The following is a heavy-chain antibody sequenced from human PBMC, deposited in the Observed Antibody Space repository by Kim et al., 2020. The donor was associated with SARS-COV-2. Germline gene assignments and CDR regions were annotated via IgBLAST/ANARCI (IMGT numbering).Heavy chain of an antibody. Sequence: SLKISCAASGFTFDDYAMHWVRQAPGKGLEWVSGISWNSGSIGYADSVKGRFTISRDNAKNSLYLQMNSLRAEDTALYYCAKDSVRGSGSFSIFDYWG. V-gene: IGHV3-9*01. J-gene: IGHJ4*01. CDR1: GFTFDDYA. D-gene: IGHD3-10*01. CDR2: ISWNSGSI. CDR3: AKDSVRGSGSFSIFDY.